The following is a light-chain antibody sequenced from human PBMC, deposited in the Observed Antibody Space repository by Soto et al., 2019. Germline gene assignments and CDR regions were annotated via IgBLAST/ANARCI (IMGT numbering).Light chain of an antibody. CDR2: KTS. J-gene: IGKJ1*01. CDR1: QNINGW. V-gene: IGKV1-5*03. Sequence: DVQMTQSPTTLSASVGDRVTITCRASQNINGWLAWYQRKPGKAPKLLIHKTSNLESGVPLMFSGSGSGTEFTLTISSLQPDDFATYYCQQYKDYWTFGQGTTVEIK. CDR3: QQYKDYWT.